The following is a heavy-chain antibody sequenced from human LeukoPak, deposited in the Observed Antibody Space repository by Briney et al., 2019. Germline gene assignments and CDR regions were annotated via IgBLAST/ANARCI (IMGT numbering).Heavy chain of an antibody. D-gene: IGHD6-13*01. J-gene: IGHJ6*02. V-gene: IGHV4-59*01. CDR2: IYDSGSI. Sequence: SETLSLTCTVSGGSIRSYFWSWIRQSPGKGLEWLGYIYDSGSINYNPSLKSRVTISVDTSKNQFTMKLSSVTGADAAVYYCARCVGSSSWSYYGMDVWGQGTTVTVSS. CDR1: GGSIRSYF. CDR3: ARCVGSSSWSYYGMDV.